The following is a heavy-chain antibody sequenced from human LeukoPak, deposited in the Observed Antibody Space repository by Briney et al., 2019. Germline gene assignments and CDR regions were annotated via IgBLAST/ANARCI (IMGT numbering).Heavy chain of an antibody. V-gene: IGHV4-59*01. Sequence: SETLSLTCTVSGGSISSYYWSWIRQPPGKGLEWIGYIYYSGSANYNPSLKSRVTISVDTSKNQFSLKLSSVIAADTAVYYCARTGYSSGWYFDYWGQGTLVTVSS. CDR3: ARTGYSSGWYFDY. CDR1: GGSISSYY. CDR2: IYYSGSA. J-gene: IGHJ4*02. D-gene: IGHD6-19*01.